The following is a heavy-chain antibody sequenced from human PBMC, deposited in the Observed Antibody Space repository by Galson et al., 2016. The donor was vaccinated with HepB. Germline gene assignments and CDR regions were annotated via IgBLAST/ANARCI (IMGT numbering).Heavy chain of an antibody. Sequence: SLRLSCAASGITFNTYAMHWVRQAPGNGLEWLAIISYDGSNKYYADSVKGRLTISRDNSKNTLYLQMHSLRPEDTAVYYCARDQTICDFWSGYHLDYWGRGTLVTVSS. CDR2: ISYDGSNK. CDR3: ARDQTICDFWSGYHLDY. J-gene: IGHJ4*02. CDR1: GITFNTYA. D-gene: IGHD3-3*01. V-gene: IGHV3-30-3*01.